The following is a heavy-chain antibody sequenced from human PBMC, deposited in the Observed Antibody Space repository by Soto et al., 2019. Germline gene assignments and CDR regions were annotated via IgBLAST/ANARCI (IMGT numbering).Heavy chain of an antibody. J-gene: IGHJ6*02. V-gene: IGHV4-59*01. CDR3: ARTIVVPAAIRGYYYYYGMEV. D-gene: IGHD2-2*01. Sequence: SQTLSLTCTVSDGSSSSYYWSWIRQPPGKGLEWIGYIYYSGSTNYNPSLKSRVTISVDTSKNQFSLKLSSVTAADTAVYYCARTIVVPAAIRGYYYYYGMEVWGQGTTVTVSS. CDR2: IYYSGST. CDR1: DGSSSSYY.